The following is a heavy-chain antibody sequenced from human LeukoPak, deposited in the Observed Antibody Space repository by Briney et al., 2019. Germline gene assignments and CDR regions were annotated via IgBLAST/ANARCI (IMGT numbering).Heavy chain of an antibody. CDR2: IDDSGNT. Sequence: SETLSLTCTVSGGSISRYYWSWIRRPPGKGLEWIGYIDDSGNTNYNPSLNSQVTISVDKSKTQFSLMLSFVTAADTAMYYCARSDYHNSGSHTVFDAFDIWGQGTRVTVSS. CDR3: ARSDYHNSGSHTVFDAFDI. V-gene: IGHV4-59*01. D-gene: IGHD3-10*01. J-gene: IGHJ3*02. CDR1: GGSISRYY.